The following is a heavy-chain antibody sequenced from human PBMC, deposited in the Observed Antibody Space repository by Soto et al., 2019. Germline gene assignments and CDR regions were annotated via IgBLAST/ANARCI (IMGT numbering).Heavy chain of an antibody. Sequence: PGGSLRLSCAASGFIFSNYAMSWVRQAPGKGLEWVSAIGGNGADTYYADSVKGRFTISRDNSKNTLYLQMKSLRADDTAVYFCAIPSGLTVTGPDYWGQGTLVTVSS. CDR2: IGGNGADT. D-gene: IGHD6-19*01. CDR3: AIPSGLTVTGPDY. J-gene: IGHJ4*02. CDR1: GFIFSNYA. V-gene: IGHV3-23*01.